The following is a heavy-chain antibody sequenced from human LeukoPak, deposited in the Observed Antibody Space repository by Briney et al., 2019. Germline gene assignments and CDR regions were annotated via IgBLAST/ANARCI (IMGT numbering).Heavy chain of an antibody. CDR2: IRSKAYGGTT. CDR3: AKDHVAGATVDY. D-gene: IGHD6-19*01. J-gene: IGHJ4*02. CDR1: GFTFGDYA. V-gene: IGHV3-49*04. Sequence: GGSLRLSCTASGFTFGDYAMSWVRQAPGKGLEWVGFIRSKAYGGTTEYAASVKGRFTISRDDSKSIAYLQMNSLRAEDTAVYYCAKDHVAGATVDYWGQGTLVTVSS.